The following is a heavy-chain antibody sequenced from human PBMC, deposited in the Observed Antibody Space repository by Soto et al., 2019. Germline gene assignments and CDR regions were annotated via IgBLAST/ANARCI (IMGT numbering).Heavy chain of an antibody. J-gene: IGHJ4*02. CDR1: GISTISYW. D-gene: IGHD5-18*01. V-gene: IGHV3-7*03. Sequence: WGSLRLSCAASGISTISYWIVWVRQAPVRGLEWVASIKKDGSEKYYMDSLKGRFTISRDNALNSLYLQMNSLRAEDTAVYFCVTGYHSDYWGQGTLVTVSS. CDR2: IKKDGSEK. CDR3: VTGYHSDY.